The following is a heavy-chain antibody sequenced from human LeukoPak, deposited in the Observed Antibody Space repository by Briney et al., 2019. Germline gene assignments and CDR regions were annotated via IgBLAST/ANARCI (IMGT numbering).Heavy chain of an antibody. CDR3: ARARVVHYNFRSGLHWYFDV. D-gene: IGHD3-3*01. V-gene: IGHV4-38-2*01. CDR1: GFSISSGHY. Sequence: PSETLSLTCAVSGFSISSGHYWAWIRQSPGKGLEWIGTISHSGNTYYNSSLKSRLAVSVDTSRNHFPLNLSSLTAADTAVYHCARARVVHYNFRSGLHWYFDVWGRGTLVTVSS. CDR2: ISHSGNT. J-gene: IGHJ2*01.